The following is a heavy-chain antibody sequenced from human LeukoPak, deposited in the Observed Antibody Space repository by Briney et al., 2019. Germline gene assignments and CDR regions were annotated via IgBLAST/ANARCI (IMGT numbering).Heavy chain of an antibody. D-gene: IGHD3-16*01. CDR3: ARRVGAIIDY. CDR2: IIPIFGTA. J-gene: IGHJ4*02. Sequence: SVKVSCKASGGTFSSYAITWVRQAPGQGLEWMGGIIPIFGTANYAQKFQGRVTITADQSTRPAYMGLSSLRSGDTGVYYCARRVGAIIDYWGQGTLVTVSS. V-gene: IGHV1-69*13. CDR1: GGTFSSYA.